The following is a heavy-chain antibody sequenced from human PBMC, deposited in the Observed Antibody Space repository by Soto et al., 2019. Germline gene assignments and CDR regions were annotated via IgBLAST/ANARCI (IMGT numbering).Heavy chain of an antibody. J-gene: IGHJ4*02. D-gene: IGHD2-15*01. CDR3: APRPPQIVVSFLPFPP. CDR1: GDSISSTFW. Sequence: PSETLSLTCAVSGDSISSTFWWTWVRQPPGKGLEWIGEVYHIGSTRYNPSLRGRVTISVDKPNNQFSLKLSSVTGADTAVYYCAPRPPQIVVSFLPFPPGGQEPPVTFPS. V-gene: IGHV4-4*02. CDR2: VYHIGST.